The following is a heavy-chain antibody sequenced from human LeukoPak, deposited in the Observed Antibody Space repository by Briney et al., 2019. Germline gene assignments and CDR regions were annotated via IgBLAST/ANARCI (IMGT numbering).Heavy chain of an antibody. CDR2: INWNGGST. J-gene: IGHJ6*03. D-gene: IGHD3-10*01. Sequence: GRSLRLSCAASGFTFDDYGMSWVRQAPGKGLEWVSGINWNGGSTGYADSVKGRFTISRDNAKNSLYLQMNSLRAEDTALYYCASGSGSYRTPYYYMDVWGKGTTVTVSS. V-gene: IGHV3-20*04. CDR3: ASGSGSYRTPYYYMDV. CDR1: GFTFDDYG.